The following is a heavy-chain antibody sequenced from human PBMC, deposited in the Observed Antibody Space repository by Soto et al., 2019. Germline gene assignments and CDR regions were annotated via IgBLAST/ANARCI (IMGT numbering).Heavy chain of an antibody. V-gene: IGHV1-69*01. J-gene: IGHJ6*02. D-gene: IGHD6-13*01. CDR1: GGTFTSTA. CDR3: ASSAGLDHLLNYYGLNV. CDR2: IIPVLGTP. Sequence: QVLLVQSSAEVKKPGSSVKVSCKASGGTFTSTAFSWVRQAPGQGLEWMGGIIPVLGTPNYAQKFQDRLTVTADASTTTDHMELSSLRSDDTDVYYCASSAGLDHLLNYYGLNVWGQGTTVTVSS.